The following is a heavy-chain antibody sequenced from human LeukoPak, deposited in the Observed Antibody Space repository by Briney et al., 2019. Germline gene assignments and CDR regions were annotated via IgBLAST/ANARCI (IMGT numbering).Heavy chain of an antibody. CDR3: ARAVVVPAAIVWFDP. CDR2: LIPIFGTA. J-gene: IGHJ5*02. Sequence: SVKVSCKASGGTFSSYAISGVRQAPGQGLEWMGGLIPIFGTANYAQKFQGRVTITTDESTSTAYMELSSLRSEDTAVYYCARAVVVPAAIVWFDPWGQGTLVTVSS. CDR1: GGTFSSYA. V-gene: IGHV1-69*05. D-gene: IGHD2-2*01.